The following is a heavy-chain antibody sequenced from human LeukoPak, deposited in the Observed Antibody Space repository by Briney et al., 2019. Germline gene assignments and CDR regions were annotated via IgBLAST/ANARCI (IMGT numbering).Heavy chain of an antibody. CDR2: IYTSGST. Sequence: SETLSLTCTVSGGSINSGSYYWSWIRQPAGKGLEWIGRIYTSGSTSYNPSLKSRVTISVDTSKNQFSLKLSSVTAADTAVYYCARLSTVTTSFDYWGQGTLVTVSS. V-gene: IGHV4-61*02. CDR3: ARLSTVTTSFDY. CDR1: GGSINSGSYY. J-gene: IGHJ4*02. D-gene: IGHD4-17*01.